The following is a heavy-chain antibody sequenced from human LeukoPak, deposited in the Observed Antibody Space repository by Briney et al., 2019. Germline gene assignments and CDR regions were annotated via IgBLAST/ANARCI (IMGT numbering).Heavy chain of an antibody. D-gene: IGHD6-19*01. J-gene: IGHJ4*02. CDR1: GGSISSYY. Sequence: SETLSLTCTVSGGSISSYYWGWIRQPPGKGLEWIGSIYYSGSTYYNPSLKSRVTISVDTSKNQFSLKLSSVTAADTAVYYCARVSVAVAGIVTIDYWGQGTLVTVSS. CDR2: IYYSGST. V-gene: IGHV4-39*07. CDR3: ARVSVAVAGIVTIDY.